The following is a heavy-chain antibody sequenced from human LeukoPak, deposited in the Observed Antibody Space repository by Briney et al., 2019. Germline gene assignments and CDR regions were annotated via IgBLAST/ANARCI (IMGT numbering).Heavy chain of an antibody. Sequence: ASVKVSCKASGGTFSSYAISWVRQAPGQGLEWMGGIIPIFGTANYAQKFQGRVTITADESTSTAYMELSSLRSEDTAVYYCARGEADYYDFWSGYLAPPDYWGQGTLVTVSS. CDR3: ARGEADYYDFWSGYLAPPDY. CDR2: IIPIFGTA. V-gene: IGHV1-69*13. J-gene: IGHJ4*02. D-gene: IGHD3-3*01. CDR1: GGTFSSYA.